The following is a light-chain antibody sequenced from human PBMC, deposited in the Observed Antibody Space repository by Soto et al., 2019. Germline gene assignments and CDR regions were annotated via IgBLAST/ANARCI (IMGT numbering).Light chain of an antibody. Sequence: SPGLLSLSPGERVTISCRASPDIINYLAWYRPNPGQAPRLLIYGASIRATGIPDRFSGSGSGTDFTLTISRLVLEDVAVYYSQPDCGSPRTFAPG. J-gene: IGKJ1*01. CDR2: GAS. CDR1: PDIINY. CDR3: QPDCGSPRT. V-gene: IGKV3-20*01.